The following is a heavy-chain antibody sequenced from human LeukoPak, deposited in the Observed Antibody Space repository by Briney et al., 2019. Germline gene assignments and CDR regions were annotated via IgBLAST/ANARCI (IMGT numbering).Heavy chain of an antibody. J-gene: IGHJ6*03. Sequence: SETLSLTCTVSGGSISSYYWSWIRQPAGKGLEWIGRIYTSGSTNYNPSLKSRVTMSVDTSKNQFSLKLSSVTAADTAVYYCARYIAGGGNRPGGVHYYYYYMGVWGKGTTVTVSS. V-gene: IGHV4-4*07. CDR2: IYTSGST. CDR3: ARYIAGGGNRPGGVHYYYYYMGV. D-gene: IGHD4-23*01. CDR1: GGSISSYY.